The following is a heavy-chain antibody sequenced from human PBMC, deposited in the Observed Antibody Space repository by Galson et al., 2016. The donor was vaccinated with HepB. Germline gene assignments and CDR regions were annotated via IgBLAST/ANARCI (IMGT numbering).Heavy chain of an antibody. V-gene: IGHV3-23*01. D-gene: IGHD2-15*01. Sequence: SPRLSCAASGFTFSNYAMNWVRQAPGKGLEWVSAITGTGSNTYHADSVKGRFTISRDNSKNTLFLQMSSLRAEDTAVFFCAKARAEYCSGVRCYPFDSWGQGTLVTVSS. CDR3: AKARAEYCSGVRCYPFDS. CDR2: ITGTGSNT. J-gene: IGHJ4*02. CDR1: GFTFSNYA.